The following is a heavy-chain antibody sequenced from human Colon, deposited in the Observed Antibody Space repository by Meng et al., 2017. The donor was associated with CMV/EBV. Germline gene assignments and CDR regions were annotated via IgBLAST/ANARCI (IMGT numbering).Heavy chain of an antibody. V-gene: IGHV3-23*01. D-gene: IGHD2-8*01. J-gene: IGHJ6*02. Sequence: GGSLRLSCAASGFTFSSYAVSWVRQAPGKGLEWVSAISGSGGSTYYADSVKGRFTISRDNSKNTLYLQMNSLRAEDTAVYYCAKVAICTNGVCQYGMDVWGQGTTVTVSS. CDR2: ISGSGGST. CDR3: AKVAICTNGVCQYGMDV. CDR1: GFTFSSYA.